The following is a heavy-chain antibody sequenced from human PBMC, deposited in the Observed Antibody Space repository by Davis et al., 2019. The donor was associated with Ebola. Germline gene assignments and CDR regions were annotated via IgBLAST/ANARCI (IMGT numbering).Heavy chain of an antibody. V-gene: IGHV1-2*06. Sequence: ASVKVSCKASEYTFTAYYIHWVRQAHGQGLEWMGRINPNSGGTNYAQKFQGRVTMTSDTSITTAYMEVRRLRSDDTAVYYCARGGISMIVVPRDYYHGMDVWGQGTTVTVSS. D-gene: IGHD3-22*01. CDR3: ARGGISMIVVPRDYYHGMDV. CDR1: EYTFTAYY. J-gene: IGHJ6*02. CDR2: INPNSGGT.